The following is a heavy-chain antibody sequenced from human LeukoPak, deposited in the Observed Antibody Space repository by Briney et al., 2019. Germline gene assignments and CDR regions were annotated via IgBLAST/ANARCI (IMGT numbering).Heavy chain of an antibody. J-gene: IGHJ4*02. CDR3: ARYYYDSSGYYYSDY. CDR1: GFTFSSYE. CDR2: INRSGNII. Sequence: PGGSLRLSCAASGFTFSSYEVNWVRQAPGKGLEWVSYINRSGNIIYYADSVKGRFTISRDNAKNSLSLQMNSLRAEDTAVYYCARYYYDSSGYYYSDYWGQGTLVTVSS. V-gene: IGHV3-48*03. D-gene: IGHD3-22*01.